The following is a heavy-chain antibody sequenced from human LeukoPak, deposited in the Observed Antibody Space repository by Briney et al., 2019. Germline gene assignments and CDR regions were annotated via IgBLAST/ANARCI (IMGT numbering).Heavy chain of an antibody. J-gene: IGHJ4*02. V-gene: IGHV3-13*04. Sequence: GGSLRLSCAASGFTFSSYDMHWVRQATGKGLEWVSVIGTSGDTYYAGSVKGRCTISRENAKNSLYLQMNSLTAGDTAVYFCSRVGSSGWPNYFDSWGQGTLVTVSS. CDR3: SRVGSSGWPNYFDS. CDR2: IGTSGDT. CDR1: GFTFSSYD. D-gene: IGHD6-19*01.